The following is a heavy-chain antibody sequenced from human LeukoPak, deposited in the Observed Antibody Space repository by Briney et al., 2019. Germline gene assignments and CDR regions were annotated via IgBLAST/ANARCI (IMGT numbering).Heavy chain of an antibody. CDR1: GYTFTSCG. D-gene: IGHD3-16*02. Sequence: ASVKVSCKASGYTFTSCGISWVRQAPGQGLEWMGWISAYNGNTNYAQKLQGRVTMTTDTSTSTAYMELRSLRSDDTAVYYCARSSIMITFGGVIVTKLDYWGQGTLVTVSS. CDR3: ARSSIMITFGGVIVTKLDY. V-gene: IGHV1-18*04. J-gene: IGHJ4*02. CDR2: ISAYNGNT.